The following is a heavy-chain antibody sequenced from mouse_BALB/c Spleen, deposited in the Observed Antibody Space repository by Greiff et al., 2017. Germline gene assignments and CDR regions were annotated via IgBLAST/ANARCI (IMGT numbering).Heavy chain of an antibody. Sequence: EVKLVESGPGLVKPSQSLSLTCTVTGYSITSDYAWNWIRQFPGNKLEWMGYISYSGSTSYNPSLKSRISITRDTSKNQFFLQLNSVTTEDTATYYCATATRDFGMDYWGQGTSVTVSS. J-gene: IGHJ4*01. CDR2: ISYSGST. CDR3: ATATRDFGMDY. V-gene: IGHV3-2*02. D-gene: IGHD1-2*01. CDR1: GYSITSDYA.